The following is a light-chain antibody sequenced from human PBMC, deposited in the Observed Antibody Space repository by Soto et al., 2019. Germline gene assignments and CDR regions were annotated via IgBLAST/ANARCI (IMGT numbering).Light chain of an antibody. CDR1: QGLSSY. Sequence: DIQLTQSPSFLSASIGDRVTITCRASQGLSSYLAWYQQKPGKAPKLLIYAASTLQSGVRSRFSGSGSWTEFTLTTSSLQPEDFATYYCQQLISYPLTFGPGTKVDIK. J-gene: IGKJ3*01. V-gene: IGKV1-9*01. CDR3: QQLISYPLT. CDR2: AAS.